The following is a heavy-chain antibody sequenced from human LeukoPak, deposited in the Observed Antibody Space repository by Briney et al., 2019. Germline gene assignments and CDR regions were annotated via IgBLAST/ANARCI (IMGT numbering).Heavy chain of an antibody. Sequence: SETLSLTCTVSGYSISSGYYWGWIRQPPGQGLEWIGSIYHSGSTYYNPSLKSRVTISVDTSKNQFSLKLSSVTAADTAVYYCARDLKGIAVADYYYMDVWGKGTTVTVSS. V-gene: IGHV4-38-2*02. CDR3: ARDLKGIAVADYYYMDV. J-gene: IGHJ6*03. CDR1: GYSISSGYY. CDR2: IYHSGST. D-gene: IGHD6-19*01.